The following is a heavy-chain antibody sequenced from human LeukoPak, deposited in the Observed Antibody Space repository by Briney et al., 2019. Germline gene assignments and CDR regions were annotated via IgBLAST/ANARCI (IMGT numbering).Heavy chain of an antibody. D-gene: IGHD6-13*01. Sequence: GESLKISCQGSGYNFPIYWIGWVRQMPGQGLEWMGIIYPDDSNTIYGPSFQGQVAISADKSINTAYLEWSSLKASDTAIYYCARQGAAGKYYYYYMDVWGKGTTVTVSS. CDR2: IYPDDSNT. V-gene: IGHV5-51*01. CDR1: GYNFPIYW. J-gene: IGHJ6*03. CDR3: ARQGAAGKYYYYYMDV.